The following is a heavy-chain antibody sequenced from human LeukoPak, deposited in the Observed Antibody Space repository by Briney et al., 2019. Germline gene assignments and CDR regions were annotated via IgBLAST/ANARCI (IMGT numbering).Heavy chain of an antibody. V-gene: IGHV3-53*01. CDR2: IYSGGST. J-gene: IGHJ3*02. D-gene: IGHD4-17*01. CDR1: GFTVSSNY. CDR3: ARAGTRGDYDAFDI. Sequence: GGSLRLSCTASGFTVSSNYMTWVRQAPGKGLEWVSVIYSGGSTYSADSVQGRFTISRDNSKNTLYLQMNSLRAEDTAVYYCARAGTRGDYDAFDIWGQGTMVTVSS.